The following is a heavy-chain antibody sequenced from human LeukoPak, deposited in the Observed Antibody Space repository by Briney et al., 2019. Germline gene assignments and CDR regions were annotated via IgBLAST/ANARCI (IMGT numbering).Heavy chain of an antibody. D-gene: IGHD3-3*01. CDR2: INPSGGST. J-gene: IGHJ3*02. CDR3: ARVFRGVFDAFDI. Sequence: ASVKVSCKASGYTFTSYYMHWVRQAPGQGLEWMGIINPSGGSTSYAQRFQGRVTMTRDMSTSTVYMELSSLRSEDTAVYYCARVFRGVFDAFDIWGQGTMVTVSS. V-gene: IGHV1-46*01. CDR1: GYTFTSYY.